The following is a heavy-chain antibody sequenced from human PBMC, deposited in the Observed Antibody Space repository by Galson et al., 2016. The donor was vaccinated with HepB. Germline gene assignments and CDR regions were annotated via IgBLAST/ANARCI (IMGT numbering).Heavy chain of an antibody. Sequence: SLRLSCAASGLTFSNAWMSWVRQAPGKGLEWVGRIKGTTAGGTTDYAAPGQGRFTISRDDSTDTLYLQMNSLKTEATAVYDWNTLDSQGDDDGAYGVDAESDYWGQGALVIVS. CDR1: GLTFSNAW. D-gene: IGHD4-17*01. J-gene: IGHJ4*02. CDR3: NTLDSQGDDDGAYGVDAESDY. CDR2: IKGTTAGGTT. V-gene: IGHV3-15*01.